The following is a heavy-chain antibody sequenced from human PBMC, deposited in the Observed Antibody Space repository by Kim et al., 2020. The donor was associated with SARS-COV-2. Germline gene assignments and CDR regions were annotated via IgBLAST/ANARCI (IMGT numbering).Heavy chain of an antibody. CDR1: GGSISSYY. D-gene: IGHD1-1*01. CDR2: IYYSGST. Sequence: SETLSLTCTVSGGSISSYYWSWIRQPPGKGLEWIGYIYYSGSTNYNPSLKSRGTISVDKPKNQFSLKLSYVTAADTAAYYCAGHRTTSSRRAMYFDYW. V-gene: IGHV4-59*08. J-gene: IGHJ4*01. CDR3: AGHRTTSSRRAMYFDY.